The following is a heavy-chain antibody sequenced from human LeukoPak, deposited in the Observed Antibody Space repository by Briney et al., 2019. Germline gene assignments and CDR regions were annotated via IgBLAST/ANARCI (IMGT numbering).Heavy chain of an antibody. V-gene: IGHV3-23*01. D-gene: IGHD3-16*02. J-gene: IGHJ3*02. CDR2: ISGSGGST. Sequence: GGSLRLSCEASGFTFSSYAMSWVRQAPGKGLEWVSAISGSGGSTYYADSVKGRFTISRDNSKNTLYLQMNSLRAEDTAVYYCAKDLPSYDYVWGSYRSNDAFDIWGQGTMVTVSS. CDR1: GFTFSSYA. CDR3: AKDLPSYDYVWGSYRSNDAFDI.